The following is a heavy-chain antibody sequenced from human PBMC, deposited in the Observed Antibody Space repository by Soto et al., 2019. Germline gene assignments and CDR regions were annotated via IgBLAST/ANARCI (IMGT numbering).Heavy chain of an antibody. D-gene: IGHD2-2*01. CDR1: GFDFSSYA. CDR3: AKSFCSSSSCFFLWVDP. CDR2: ISGTGVPT. J-gene: IGHJ5*02. Sequence: PGGSLRLSGAASGFDFSSYAMSWVRQAPGKGLECISLISGTGVPTLYAESVKGRFAVTRDNSKDTLFLEMNNLRVDDTAMYYCAKSFCSSSSCFFLWVDPWGPGTLVTVSS. V-gene: IGHV3-23*01.